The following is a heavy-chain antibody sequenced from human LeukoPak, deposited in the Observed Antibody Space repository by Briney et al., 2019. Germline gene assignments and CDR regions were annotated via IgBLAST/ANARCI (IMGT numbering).Heavy chain of an antibody. CDR2: IYYSGST. Sequence: SETLSLTCTVSGGSISNYYWGWIRQPPGEGLEWIGSIYYSGSTYYNPSLKSRVTISVDTSKNQFSLKLSSVTAADTAVYYCATYIAAGGSLDYWGQGTLVTVSS. CDR3: ATYIAAGGSLDY. D-gene: IGHD6-13*01. V-gene: IGHV4-39*01. J-gene: IGHJ4*02. CDR1: GGSISNYY.